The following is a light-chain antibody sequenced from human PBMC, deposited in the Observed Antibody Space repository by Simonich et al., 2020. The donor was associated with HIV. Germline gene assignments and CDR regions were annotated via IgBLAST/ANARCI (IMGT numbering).Light chain of an antibody. CDR2: DAS. Sequence: EIVLTQSPGTMSLSPGERITLSCRASQSVSSSYLAWYQQKPGLAPRLLIYDASRRATGIPDRFSGSGSGTDFTLTISRLEPEDFAVYYCQQYGSSPYTFGQGTKLEIK. V-gene: IGKV3D-20*01. CDR3: QQYGSSPYT. CDR1: QSVSSSY. J-gene: IGKJ2*01.